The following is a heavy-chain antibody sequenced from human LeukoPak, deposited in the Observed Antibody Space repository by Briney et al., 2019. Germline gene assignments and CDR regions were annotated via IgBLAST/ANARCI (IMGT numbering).Heavy chain of an antibody. V-gene: IGHV3-21*01. J-gene: IGHJ4*02. CDR1: GFTFSSYA. D-gene: IGHD3-22*01. CDR2: ISSSGSYI. Sequence: GGSLRLSCVASGFTFSSYAMSWVRQAPGKGLEWVSSISSSGSYIYYADSVKGRFTFSRDNAKNSLYLQMDSLRAEDTAVYYCARSRSGLVLDYWGQGTLVTVSS. CDR3: ARSRSGLVLDY.